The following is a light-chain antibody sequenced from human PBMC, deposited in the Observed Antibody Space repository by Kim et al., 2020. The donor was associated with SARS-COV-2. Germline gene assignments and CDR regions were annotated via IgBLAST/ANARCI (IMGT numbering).Light chain of an antibody. CDR2: GAS. CDR1: QSVSSGY. CDR3: QQYNSPLT. V-gene: IGKV3-20*01. J-gene: IGKJ4*02. Sequence: EIVLTQSPGTLSLSPGERATLSCRASQSVSSGYLAWYQQKPGQAPRLLLYGASSRATGIPDRFSGSGSGTDYPLTITRLEPEDFAVYYCQQYNSPLTFGEGTKVDIK.